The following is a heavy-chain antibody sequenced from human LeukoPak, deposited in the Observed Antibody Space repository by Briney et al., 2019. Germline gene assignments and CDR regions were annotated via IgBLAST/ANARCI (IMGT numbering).Heavy chain of an antibody. Sequence: SETLSLTRAVYGGSFSGYYWSWIRQPPGKGLEWIGGINHSGSTNYNPSLKSRVTISVDTSKNQFSLKLSSVTAADTAVYYCARGTSITYSSSWYVVYYGMDVWGQGTTVTVSS. D-gene: IGHD6-13*01. V-gene: IGHV4-34*01. CDR1: GGSFSGYY. J-gene: IGHJ6*02. CDR2: INHSGST. CDR3: ARGTSITYSSSWYVVYYGMDV.